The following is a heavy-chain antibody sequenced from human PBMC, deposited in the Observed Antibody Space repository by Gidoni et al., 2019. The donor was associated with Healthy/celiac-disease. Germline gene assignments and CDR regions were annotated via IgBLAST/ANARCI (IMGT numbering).Heavy chain of an antibody. Sequence: QLQLQESGPGLVKPSETLSLTCTVSGGSISSSSYYWGWIRQPPGKGLEWIGSTYYSGSTSYNPSLKSRVTISVDTSKNQFSLKLSSVTAADTAVYYCARHDYATSSYGDYDYWGQGTLVTVSS. J-gene: IGHJ4*02. D-gene: IGHD4-17*01. CDR2: TYYSGST. V-gene: IGHV4-39*01. CDR1: GGSISSSSYY. CDR3: ARHDYATSSYGDYDY.